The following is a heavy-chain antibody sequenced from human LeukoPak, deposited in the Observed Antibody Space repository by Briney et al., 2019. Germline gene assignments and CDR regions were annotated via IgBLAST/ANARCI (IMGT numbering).Heavy chain of an antibody. Sequence: GGSLRLSCAASGFTFSSYAMHWVRQAPGKGLEWVAVISYDGSNKYYADSVKGRFTISRDNAKNSLYLQMNNLRAEDTAIYYCARDLNWAFDSWGQGTLVTVSS. J-gene: IGHJ4*02. CDR2: ISYDGSNK. D-gene: IGHD3/OR15-3a*01. CDR3: ARDLNWAFDS. V-gene: IGHV3-30-3*01. CDR1: GFTFSSYA.